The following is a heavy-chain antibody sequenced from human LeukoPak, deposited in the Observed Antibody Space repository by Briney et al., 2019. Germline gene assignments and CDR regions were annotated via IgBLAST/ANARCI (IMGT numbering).Heavy chain of an antibody. Sequence: PGGSLRLSCAASGFTFSSFGMHWVRQAPGKGLEWVANIKQDGSEKYYVDSVKGRFTISRDNAKNSLYLQMNSLRAEDTAVYYCARETYYDFWSGSPYDYWGQGTLVTVSS. CDR3: ARETYYDFWSGSPYDY. J-gene: IGHJ4*02. CDR1: GFTFSSFG. D-gene: IGHD3-3*01. V-gene: IGHV3-7*01. CDR2: IKQDGSEK.